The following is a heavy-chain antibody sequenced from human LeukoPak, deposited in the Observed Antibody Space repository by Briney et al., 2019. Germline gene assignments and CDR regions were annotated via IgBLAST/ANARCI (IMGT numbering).Heavy chain of an antibody. CDR2: IHYSGST. CDR3: ARQAAGTVDY. CDR1: GGSISSYY. V-gene: IGHV4-59*08. D-gene: IGHD6-13*01. J-gene: IGHJ4*02. Sequence: SETLSLTCTVSGGSISSYYWSWIRQPPGKGLEWIGYIHYSGSTNYNPTLKSRVAISVDTSKSQFSLKLSSVTAADTAVYYCARQAAGTVDYWGQGTLVTVSS.